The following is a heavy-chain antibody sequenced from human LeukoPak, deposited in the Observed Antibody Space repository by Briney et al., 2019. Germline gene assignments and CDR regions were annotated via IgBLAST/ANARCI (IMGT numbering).Heavy chain of an antibody. Sequence: GGSLRLSCAASGFTFSGYWMHWVRQAPGKGLVWVSRINSDGSSTSYADSVKGRFTISRDNAKNTLYLQMNSLRAEDTAVYYCARPRQYYYDSSGYYYDYWGQGTLVTVSS. V-gene: IGHV3-74*01. J-gene: IGHJ4*02. D-gene: IGHD3-22*01. CDR1: GFTFSGYW. CDR3: ARPRQYYYDSSGYYYDY. CDR2: INSDGSST.